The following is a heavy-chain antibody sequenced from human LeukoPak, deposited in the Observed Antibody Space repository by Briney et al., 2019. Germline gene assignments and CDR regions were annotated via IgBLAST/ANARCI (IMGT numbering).Heavy chain of an antibody. J-gene: IGHJ5*02. V-gene: IGHV3-11*04. D-gene: IGHD6-19*01. CDR2: ISSSGSTI. CDR1: GFTFSDYY. CDR3: ARGLSSGWYSGRNWFDP. Sequence: PGGSLRLSCAASGFTFSDYYMSWIRQAPGKGLEWVSYISSSGSTIYYADSVKGRFTISRDNSKNTLYLQMNSLRAEDTAVYYCARGLSSGWYSGRNWFDPWGQGTLVTVSS.